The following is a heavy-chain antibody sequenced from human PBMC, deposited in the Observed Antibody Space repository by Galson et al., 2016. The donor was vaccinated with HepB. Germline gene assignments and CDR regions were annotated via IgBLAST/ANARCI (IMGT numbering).Heavy chain of an antibody. J-gene: IGHJ3*02. Sequence: QSGAEVTKPWESLKISCKGSGYSLTNYWIGWVRQMPGKGLEWMGIIYPGDSDTRYSPSFEGQVTISADISADKSITTAYLQWRSLKASATAMYYCARTLPGVLTAEECFDIWGQGTMGTVSS. CDR1: GYSLTNYW. D-gene: IGHD7-27*01. V-gene: IGHV5-51*01. CDR2: IYPGDSDT. CDR3: ARTLPGVLTAEECFDI.